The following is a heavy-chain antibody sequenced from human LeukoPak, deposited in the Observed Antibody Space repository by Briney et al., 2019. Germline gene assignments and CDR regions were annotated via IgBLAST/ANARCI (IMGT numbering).Heavy chain of an antibody. Sequence: SETLSLTCTVSGGSISSYYWGWIRQPPGKGLEWIGSIYYSGSTYYNPSLKSRVTISVDTSKNQFSLKLSSVTAADTAVYYCARHEVDSSGPLDYWGQGTLVTVSS. CDR2: IYYSGST. D-gene: IGHD6-19*01. J-gene: IGHJ4*02. V-gene: IGHV4-39*01. CDR3: ARHEVDSSGPLDY. CDR1: GGSISSYY.